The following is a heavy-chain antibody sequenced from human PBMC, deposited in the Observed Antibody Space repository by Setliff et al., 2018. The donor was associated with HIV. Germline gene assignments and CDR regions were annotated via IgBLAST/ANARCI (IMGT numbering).Heavy chain of an antibody. J-gene: IGHJ4*02. CDR2: INHSRST. D-gene: IGHD1-20*01. V-gene: IGHV4-34*01. Sequence: SETLSLTCAVYGGSFSGYYWSWIRQPPGKGLEWIGEINHSRSTNYNPSLKSRVTISVDTSKNQFSLKLSSVTAADTAVYYCARVVKGYNWNYFDYWGQGTLVTVSS. CDR1: GGSFSGYY. CDR3: ARVVKGYNWNYFDY.